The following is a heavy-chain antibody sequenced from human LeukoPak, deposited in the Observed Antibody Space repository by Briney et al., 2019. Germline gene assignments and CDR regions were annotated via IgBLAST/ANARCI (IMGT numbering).Heavy chain of an antibody. V-gene: IGHV3-30*09. CDR1: GFTFRNYA. D-gene: IGHD1/OR15-1a*01. Sequence: SGGSLRLSCAASGFTFRNYAMYWVHQAPGRGLEWAAVVSFDGNTTFYSDSVKGRFAISRDNSKNTLYLEMNSLRPEDTAVYYCARFRAATTRFDYWGQGTLVTVSS. J-gene: IGHJ4*02. CDR3: ARFRAATTRFDY. CDR2: VSFDGNTT.